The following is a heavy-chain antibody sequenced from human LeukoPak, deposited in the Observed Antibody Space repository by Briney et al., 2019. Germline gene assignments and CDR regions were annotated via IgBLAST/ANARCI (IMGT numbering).Heavy chain of an antibody. CDR3: ARGRGYYYGMDV. D-gene: IGHD3-10*01. V-gene: IGHV3-23*03. J-gene: IGHJ6*02. CDR1: GFTFSSSA. CDR2: IYSGGST. Sequence: SGGSLRLSCAASGFTFSSSAMSWVRQAPGKGLEWVSVIYSGGSTYYADSVKGRFAVSRDNSKNTLYLQMNSLRDEDTAVYYCARGRGYYYGMDVWGQGTTVTVSS.